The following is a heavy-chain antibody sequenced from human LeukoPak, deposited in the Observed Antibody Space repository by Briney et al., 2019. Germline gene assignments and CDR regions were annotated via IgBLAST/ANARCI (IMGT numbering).Heavy chain of an antibody. CDR1: GGSITGYY. Sequence: PSETLSLTCTIPGGSITGYYLSWIRQPPGKGLEWIGYIYYTGNTDYNPSLKSRVTISVDTSKTQFSLKLSSVTAADTAVYYCARARGPIDYWGQGTLVTVSS. CDR2: IYYTGNT. J-gene: IGHJ4*02. CDR3: ARARGPIDY. V-gene: IGHV4-59*01.